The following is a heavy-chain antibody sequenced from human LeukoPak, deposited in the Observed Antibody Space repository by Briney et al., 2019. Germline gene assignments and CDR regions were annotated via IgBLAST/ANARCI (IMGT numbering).Heavy chain of an antibody. CDR3: ARGGIVGAPSSFFD. Sequence: ASVKVSCKASGYTLTGYYMHWVRQAPGQGLEWMGWINPKSGGTNYAQKFQGWVTMTRDTSISTAYMELSRLRSDDTAVYYCARGGIVGAPSSFFDWGQGTLVTVSS. CDR1: GYTLTGYY. V-gene: IGHV1-2*04. J-gene: IGHJ4*02. D-gene: IGHD1-26*01. CDR2: INPKSGGT.